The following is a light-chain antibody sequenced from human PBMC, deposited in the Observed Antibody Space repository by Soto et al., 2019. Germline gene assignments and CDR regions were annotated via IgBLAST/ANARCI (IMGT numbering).Light chain of an antibody. Sequence: EVVMTQSPATLSVSPGERATLSCRASQSVSNNLAWYQQKPGQAPRLLIYDASTRATGIPARFSGSGSGTVFTLTIISLQSEDFAVYYCQQYNNWPLSFGGGTKVDIK. J-gene: IGKJ4*01. CDR3: QQYNNWPLS. CDR2: DAS. CDR1: QSVSNN. V-gene: IGKV3-15*01.